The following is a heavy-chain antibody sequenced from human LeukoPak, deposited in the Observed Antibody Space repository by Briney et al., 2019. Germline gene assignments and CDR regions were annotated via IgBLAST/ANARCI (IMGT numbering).Heavy chain of an antibody. CDR2: IYQSGST. Sequence: SGTLSLTCAVSGGSISSSNWWSWVRQPPGKGLEWIGEIYQSGSTNYNPSLKSRVTISVDKSKNQFSLKLSSVTAADTAVYYCAKIMGRGYCTSTSCRGDWFDPWGQGTLVTVSS. CDR3: AKIMGRGYCTSTSCRGDWFDP. V-gene: IGHV4-4*02. J-gene: IGHJ5*02. D-gene: IGHD2-2*01. CDR1: GGSISSSNW.